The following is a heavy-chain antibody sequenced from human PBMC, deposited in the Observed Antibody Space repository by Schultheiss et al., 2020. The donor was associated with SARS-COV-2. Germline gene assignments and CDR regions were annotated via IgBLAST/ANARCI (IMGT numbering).Heavy chain of an antibody. CDR3: AKDQRGAMSHFDY. CDR2: IKQDGSEK. CDR1: GFTFSSYG. D-gene: IGHD2-2*01. Sequence: GGSLRLSCAASGFTFSSYGMHWVRQAPGKGLEWVANIKQDGSEKYYVDSVKGRFTISRDNSKNTLYLQMNSLRAEDTAVYYCAKDQRGAMSHFDYWGQGTLVTVSS. J-gene: IGHJ4*02. V-gene: IGHV3-7*03.